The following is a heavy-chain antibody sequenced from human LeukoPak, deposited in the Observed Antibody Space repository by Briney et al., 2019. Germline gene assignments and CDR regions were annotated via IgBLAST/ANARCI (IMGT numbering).Heavy chain of an antibody. CDR3: ARTVGSQGYYYYMDV. CDR2: IFGGGGT. V-gene: IGHV3-53*01. CDR1: GFTVSSNY. J-gene: IGHJ6*03. D-gene: IGHD1-26*01. Sequence: GGSLRLSCAAFGFTVSSNYMSWVRQAPGKGLEWVSVIFGGGGTYYGDSVRGRFTISRDNSKNTLYLQMNSLRAEDTAVYYCARTVGSQGYYYYMDVWGKGTTVTVSS.